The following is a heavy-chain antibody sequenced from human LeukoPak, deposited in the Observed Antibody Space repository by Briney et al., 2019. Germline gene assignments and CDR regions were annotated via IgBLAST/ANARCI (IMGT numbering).Heavy chain of an antibody. J-gene: IGHJ4*02. V-gene: IGHV4-39*01. CDR2: IHYSGST. Sequence: SETLSLTCTVSGGSISSSSYYWGWIRQPPGKGLEWIGSIHYSGSTYYNPSLKGRVTISVDTSKNQFSLKLSSVTAADTAVYYCASYQYYYDSSGYYYDYWGQGTLVTVSS. CDR1: GGSISSSSYY. CDR3: ASYQYYYDSSGYYYDY. D-gene: IGHD3-22*01.